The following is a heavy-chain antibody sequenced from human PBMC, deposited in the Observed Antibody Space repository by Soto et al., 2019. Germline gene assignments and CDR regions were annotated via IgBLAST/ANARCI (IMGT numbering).Heavy chain of an antibody. V-gene: IGHV1-69*12. CDR1: GGTFSTYA. D-gene: IGHD2-2*01. CDR3: ARHDCISSSCYSYYYYGMDV. J-gene: IGHJ6*02. Sequence: QVQLVQAGGEVKKPGSSVKVSCKASGGTFSTYAISWVRQAPGQGLEWMGGIIPIFDTANYAQKFQGRVTITADESTSSAYMELSSLRSEDTAVYYCARHDCISSSCYSYYYYGMDVWGQGTTVTVSS. CDR2: IIPIFDTA.